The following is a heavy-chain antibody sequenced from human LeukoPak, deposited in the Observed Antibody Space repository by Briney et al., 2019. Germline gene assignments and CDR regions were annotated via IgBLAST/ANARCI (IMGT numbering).Heavy chain of an antibody. CDR1: SDSIRSYY. J-gene: IGHJ3*01. CDR3: AKWEEKLRVFDV. D-gene: IGHD3-16*01. CDR2: THYSGST. Sequence: SETLSLTCTVSSDSIRSYYWNWVRQPPGKSLEWIGFTHYSGSTFYNPSLKSRVSTSVDTSKNQFSLRLSFVTAADTAMYYCAKWEEKLRVFDVWGQGTMVTVSS. V-gene: IGHV4-59*08.